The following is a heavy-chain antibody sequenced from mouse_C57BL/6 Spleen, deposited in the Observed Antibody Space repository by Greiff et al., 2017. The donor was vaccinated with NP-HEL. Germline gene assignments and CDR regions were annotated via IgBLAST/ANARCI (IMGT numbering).Heavy chain of an antibody. J-gene: IGHJ2*01. Sequence: EVMLVESVAELVRPGASVKLSCTASGFNIKNTYMHWVKQRPEQGLEWIGRIDPANGNTNYAPKFQGKATITAYTSSNTAYLQLSSLTSEDTAIYYCAYNERDSLSFDYWGQGTTLTVSS. D-gene: IGHD6-1*01. CDR2: IDPANGNT. CDR3: AYNERDSLSFDY. V-gene: IGHV14-3*01. CDR1: GFNIKNTY.